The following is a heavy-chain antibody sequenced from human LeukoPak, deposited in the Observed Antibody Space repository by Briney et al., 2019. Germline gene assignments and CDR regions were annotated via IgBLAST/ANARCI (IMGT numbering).Heavy chain of an antibody. CDR2: ISADGRST. J-gene: IGHJ6*02. V-gene: IGHV3-23*01. CDR3: ARVDSGGYYGMDV. Sequence: GGSLRLSCVASGFTFTSYAMSWVRQAPGKGLEWISAISADGRSTYHADSVKGRFTISRDNSKNTLYLQMNSLRAEDTAVYYCARVDSGGYYGMDVWGQGTTVTVSS. CDR1: GFTFTSYA. D-gene: IGHD3-16*01.